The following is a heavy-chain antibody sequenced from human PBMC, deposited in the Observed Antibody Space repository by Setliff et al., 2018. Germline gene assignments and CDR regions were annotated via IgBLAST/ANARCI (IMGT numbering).Heavy chain of an antibody. V-gene: IGHV4-34*01. CDR2: INHSGST. Sequence: SETLSLTCAVYGGSFSGYYWSWIRQPPGKGLEWIGEINHSGSTNYNPSLKSRVTISVDTSKNQFSLKLSSVTAADTAVYYCARGFYYYYYYYMDVWGKGTTVPSP. CDR3: ARGFYYYYYYYMDV. J-gene: IGHJ6*03. CDR1: GGSFSGYY.